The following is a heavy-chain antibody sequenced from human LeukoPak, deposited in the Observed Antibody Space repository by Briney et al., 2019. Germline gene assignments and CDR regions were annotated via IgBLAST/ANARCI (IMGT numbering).Heavy chain of an antibody. J-gene: IGHJ6*02. Sequence: SETLSLTCAVSGGSISSGGYSWSWIRQPPGKGLEWIGYIYHSGSTYYNPSLKSRVTISVDRSKNQFSLKLSSVTAADTAVYYCAKGSYYYYGMDVWGQGTTVTVSS. CDR1: GGSISSGGYS. V-gene: IGHV4-30-2*01. D-gene: IGHD3-10*01. CDR3: AKGSYYYYGMDV. CDR2: IYHSGST.